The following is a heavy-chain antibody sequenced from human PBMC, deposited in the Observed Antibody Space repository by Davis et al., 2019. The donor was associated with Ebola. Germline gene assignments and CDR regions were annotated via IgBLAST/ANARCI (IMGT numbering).Heavy chain of an antibody. CDR2: IGYSGTDT. Sequence: GESLKISCAASGFTFSDYGMNWVRQAPGKGLEWVSSIGYSGTDTYYADSVKGRFTVSRDNSKNSLYLQMNSLRAEDTAVYYCARARTRYSGYDDYWGQGTLVTVSS. CDR1: GFTFSDYG. J-gene: IGHJ4*02. D-gene: IGHD5-12*01. CDR3: ARARTRYSGYDDY. V-gene: IGHV3-21*01.